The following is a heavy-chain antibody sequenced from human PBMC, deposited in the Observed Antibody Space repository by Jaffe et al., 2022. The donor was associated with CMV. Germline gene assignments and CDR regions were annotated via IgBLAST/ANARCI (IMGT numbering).Heavy chain of an antibody. Sequence: EVQLVESGGGLVQPGGSLRLSCAASGFTFSSYWMSWVRQAPGKGLEWVANIKQDGSEKYYVDSVKGRFTISRDNAKNSLYLQMNSLRAEDTAVYYCAREPLTTTVTRSPLSAFDIWGQGTMVTVSS. D-gene: IGHD4-17*01. CDR1: GFTFSSYW. J-gene: IGHJ3*02. CDR2: IKQDGSEK. CDR3: AREPLTTTVTRSPLSAFDI. V-gene: IGHV3-7*01.